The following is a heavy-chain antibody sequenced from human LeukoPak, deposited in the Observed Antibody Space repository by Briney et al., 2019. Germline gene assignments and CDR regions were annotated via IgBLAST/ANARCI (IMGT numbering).Heavy chain of an antibody. CDR1: GGSISSYY. Sequence: SETLSLTFTVSGGSISSYYWGWIRQPPGKGLERVGGIYYSGSTYYNPSLKSRVTISVDTSKSQFSLRLSSVTAADTAVYYCVRTYSIGWSTGVFDIWGQGTMVTVSS. CDR2: IYYSGST. CDR3: VRTYSIGWSTGVFDI. J-gene: IGHJ3*02. V-gene: IGHV4-39*01. D-gene: IGHD6-19*01.